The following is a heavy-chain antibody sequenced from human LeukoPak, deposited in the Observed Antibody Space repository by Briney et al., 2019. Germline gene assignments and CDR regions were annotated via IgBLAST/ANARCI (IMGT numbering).Heavy chain of an antibody. CDR1: GGTFSSYA. V-gene: IGHV1-69*05. D-gene: IGHD3-10*01. CDR2: IIPIFGTA. J-gene: IGHJ5*02. CDR3: ARDLGVTMVRGHNWFDP. Sequence: GASVKVSCKASGGTFSSYAISWVRQAPGQGLEWMGGIIPIFGTANYAQKFQGRVTMTRDMSTSTVYMELSSLRSEDTAVYYCARDLGVTMVRGHNWFDPWGQGTLVTVSS.